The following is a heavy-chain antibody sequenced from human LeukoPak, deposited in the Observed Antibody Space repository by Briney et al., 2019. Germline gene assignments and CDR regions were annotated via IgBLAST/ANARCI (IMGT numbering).Heavy chain of an antibody. V-gene: IGHV4-59*01. CDR1: GGSISSYY. D-gene: IGHD4-17*01. CDR3: ARDRADYGDAFDI. J-gene: IGHJ3*02. CDR2: IYYSGST. Sequence: PSETLSLTCTVSGGSISSYYWSWIRQPPGKGLEWIGYIYYSGSTNYNPSLKSRVTISVDTSKNQFSLKLSSVTAADTAVHYCARDRADYGDAFDIWGQGTMVTVSS.